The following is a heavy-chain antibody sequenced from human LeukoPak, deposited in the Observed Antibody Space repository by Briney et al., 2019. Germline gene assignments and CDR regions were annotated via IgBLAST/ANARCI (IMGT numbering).Heavy chain of an antibody. CDR2: ISGSGGST. J-gene: IGHJ4*02. CDR3: AKDQSSGYCFDY. CDR1: GFTFSSYA. V-gene: IGHV3-23*01. D-gene: IGHD5-12*01. Sequence: GGSLRLSCAASGFTFSSYAISWVRQAPGKGLEWVSAISGSGGSTYYADSVKGRFTISRDNSKNTLYLQMNSLRAEDTAVYYCAKDQSSGYCFDYWGQGTLVTVSS.